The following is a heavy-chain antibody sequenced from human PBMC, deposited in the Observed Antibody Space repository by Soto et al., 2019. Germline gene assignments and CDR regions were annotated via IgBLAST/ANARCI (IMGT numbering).Heavy chain of an antibody. J-gene: IGHJ4*02. D-gene: IGHD5-18*01. CDR1: GFTFSSYA. V-gene: IGHV3-23*01. CDR2: ISGSGGST. Sequence: EVQLLESGGDLVQPGGSLRLSCAASGFTFSSYAMSWVRQAPGKGLEWVSAISGSGGSTDYVDSVKGRFTISRDNSKNTLYLQMNSLRAEDTAVYYCAKLQAYSYGPGAYFDYRRQGTLVTVSS. CDR3: AKLQAYSYGPGAYFDY.